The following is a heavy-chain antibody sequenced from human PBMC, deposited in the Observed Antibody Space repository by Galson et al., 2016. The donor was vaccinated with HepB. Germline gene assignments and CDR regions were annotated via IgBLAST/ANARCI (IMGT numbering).Heavy chain of an antibody. J-gene: IGHJ2*01. CDR1: GFTFNSYS. D-gene: IGHD3-22*01. CDR2: ISIGSTTI. V-gene: IGHV3-48*02. Sequence: SLRLSCAASGFTFNSYSMNWVRQAPGKGLEWVSYISIGSTTIYYADSVKGRFTISRDSAKNSLFLQMNSLRDEDTAVYYCARGRGGYSSDISAYYYSWYFELWGRGTLVTVSS. CDR3: ARGRGGYSSDISAYYYSWYFEL.